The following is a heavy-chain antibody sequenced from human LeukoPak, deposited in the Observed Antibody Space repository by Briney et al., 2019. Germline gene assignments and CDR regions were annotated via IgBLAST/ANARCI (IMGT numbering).Heavy chain of an antibody. CDR3: ARGSSLFDY. J-gene: IGHJ4*02. Sequence: SETLSLTCIVSGGSINSYFWSWIRQPPGKGLEWIGYIYYSGGTNYNPSLKSRVTISVDTSKNQFSLKLSSVTAADTAVYHCARGSSLFDYWGQGTLVTVSS. D-gene: IGHD2-15*01. CDR2: IYYSGGT. V-gene: IGHV4-59*01. CDR1: GGSINSYF.